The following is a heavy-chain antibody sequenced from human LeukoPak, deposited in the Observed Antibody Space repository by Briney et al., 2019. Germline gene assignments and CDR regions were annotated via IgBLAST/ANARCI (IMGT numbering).Heavy chain of an antibody. CDR3: AKERGYREYDLDY. D-gene: IGHD5-12*01. Sequence: GGSLRLSCAASGFTFSSYEMNWVRQAPGKGLEWVSYISSSGSTIYYADSVKGRFTISRDNLKNTLYLQMNSLRAEDTALYYCAKERGYREYDLDYWGQGTLVTVSS. V-gene: IGHV3-48*03. J-gene: IGHJ4*02. CDR1: GFTFSSYE. CDR2: ISSSGSTI.